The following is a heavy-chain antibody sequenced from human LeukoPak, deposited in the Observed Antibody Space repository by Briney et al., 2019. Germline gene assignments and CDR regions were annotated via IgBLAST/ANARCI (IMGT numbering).Heavy chain of an antibody. J-gene: IGHJ4*02. V-gene: IGHV4-39*01. Sequence: PSETLSLTCTVSGGSISSSSYYWGWIRQPPGKGLEWIGSIYYSGSTYYNPSLKSRVTISVDTSKNQFSLKLSSVTAADTAVYYCARHRSPRWPQYLCYFDYWGQGTLVTVSS. CDR1: GGSISSSSYY. CDR2: IYYSGST. D-gene: IGHD5-24*01. CDR3: ARHRSPRWPQYLCYFDY.